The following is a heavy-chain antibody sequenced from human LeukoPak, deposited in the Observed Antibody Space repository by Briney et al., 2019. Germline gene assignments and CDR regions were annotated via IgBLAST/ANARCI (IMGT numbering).Heavy chain of an antibody. CDR1: GYSISSGYY. Sequence: PSETLSLTCNVSGYSISSGYYWGWIRQPPGKALEWIGTTFHSGSPNYNSSLKSRVTISIDTSKNQFSLKLSSVTAADTAFYYCARDAGGDFDYWGQGTLVTVSS. J-gene: IGHJ4*02. V-gene: IGHV4-38-2*02. CDR3: ARDAGGDFDY. D-gene: IGHD2-21*01. CDR2: TFHSGSP.